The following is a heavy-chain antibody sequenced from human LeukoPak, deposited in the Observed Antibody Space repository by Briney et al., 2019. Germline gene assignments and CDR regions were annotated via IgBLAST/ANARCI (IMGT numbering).Heavy chain of an antibody. Sequence: SETLSLTCTVSGGSISSYYWSWIRQPPGKGLEWIGYIYYSGSTNYNPSLKSRVTISVDTSKNQFSLKLSSVTAADTAVYYCAREGMQQLSFQHWGQGTLVTVSS. D-gene: IGHD6-13*01. J-gene: IGHJ1*01. V-gene: IGHV4-59*01. CDR3: AREGMQQLSFQH. CDR2: IYYSGST. CDR1: GGSISSYY.